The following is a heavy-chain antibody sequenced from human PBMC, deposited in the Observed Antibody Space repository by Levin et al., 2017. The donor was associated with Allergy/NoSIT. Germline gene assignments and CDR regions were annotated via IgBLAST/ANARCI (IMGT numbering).Heavy chain of an antibody. CDR3: AREVVPAAIGVGSSWFDP. CDR2: INPNSGGT. Sequence: GESLKISCKASGYTFTGYYMHWVRQAPGQGLEWMGRINPNSGGTNYAQKFQGRVTMTRDTSISTAYMELSRLRSDDTAVYYCAREVVPAAIGVGSSWFDPWGQGTLVTVSS. V-gene: IGHV1-2*06. J-gene: IGHJ5*02. CDR1: GYTFTGYY. D-gene: IGHD2-2*01.